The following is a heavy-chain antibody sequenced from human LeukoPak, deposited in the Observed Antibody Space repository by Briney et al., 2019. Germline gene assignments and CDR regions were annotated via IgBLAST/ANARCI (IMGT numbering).Heavy chain of an antibody. J-gene: IGHJ3*01. CDR3: ARVPSVGRGYADDAFDV. CDR2: IYYTGSP. CDR1: GGSMGSYY. D-gene: IGHD3-22*01. Sequence: PSETLSLTCTVSGGSMGSYYWSWIRQPPGKGLEWITYIYYTGSPHYNPSLKSRVTISVDPSKNQFSLNLNSVTAADTAVYYCARVPSVGRGYADDAFDVWGQGTMVTVSS. V-gene: IGHV4-59*01.